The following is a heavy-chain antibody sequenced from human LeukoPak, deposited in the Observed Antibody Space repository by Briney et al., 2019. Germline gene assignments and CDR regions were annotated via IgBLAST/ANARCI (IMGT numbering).Heavy chain of an antibody. D-gene: IGHD4-17*01. J-gene: IGHJ4*02. Sequence: GESLKISCKGSGYSFITFWIGWVRQMPGKGLEWMGIIYPGDSDTIYSPSFQGQVTISADKSISTAYLQWSSLKASDTAMYYCARATAVTGRFYFDYWGQGTLVTVSS. CDR2: IYPGDSDT. CDR1: GYSFITFW. V-gene: IGHV5-51*01. CDR3: ARATAVTGRFYFDY.